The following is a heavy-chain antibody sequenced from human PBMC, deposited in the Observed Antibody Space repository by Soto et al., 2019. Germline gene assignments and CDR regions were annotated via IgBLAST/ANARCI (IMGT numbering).Heavy chain of an antibody. CDR3: ARDPRVRGVILYYYYGMDV. Sequence: QVQLVQSGAEVKKPGASVKVSCKASGYTFTSHGISWVRQAPGQGLEWMGWISAYNGNTNYAQKLQGRVTMTTDTSTSTAYMELRSLRSDDTAVYYCARDPRVRGVILYYYYGMDVWGQGTTVTVSS. CDR1: GYTFTSHG. J-gene: IGHJ6*02. D-gene: IGHD3-10*01. CDR2: ISAYNGNT. V-gene: IGHV1-18*04.